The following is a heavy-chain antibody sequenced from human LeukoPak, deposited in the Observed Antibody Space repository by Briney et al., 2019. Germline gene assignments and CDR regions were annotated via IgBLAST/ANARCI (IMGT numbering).Heavy chain of an antibody. CDR1: GFTFSSYA. J-gene: IGHJ4*02. CDR3: AKDDGKYYGSGSYSSFDY. Sequence: GGSLRLSCAASGFTFSSYAMSWVRQAPGKGLEWVSAISGSGGSTYYADSVKGRFTISRDNSKNTLYLQMNSLRAEDTAVYYCAKDDGKYYGSGSYSSFDYWGQGTLVTVSS. V-gene: IGHV3-23*01. D-gene: IGHD3-10*01. CDR2: ISGSGGST.